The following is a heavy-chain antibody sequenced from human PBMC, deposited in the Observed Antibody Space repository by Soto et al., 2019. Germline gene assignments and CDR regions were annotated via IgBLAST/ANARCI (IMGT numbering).Heavy chain of an antibody. CDR3: AIGYYSKKFDY. J-gene: IGHJ4*02. CDR2: SSRSGSTI. CDR1: GFSFSDYE. Sequence: EVQLVESGGGVVQPGGSLRLSCAASGFSFSDYEMNWVRQAPGKGLEWVSYSSRSGSTIEYADSVKGRFTISRDYAKTSLYLQMNSLRVEDTAVYYCAIGYYSKKFDYLGQGTLVTVSS. D-gene: IGHD3-22*01. V-gene: IGHV3-48*03.